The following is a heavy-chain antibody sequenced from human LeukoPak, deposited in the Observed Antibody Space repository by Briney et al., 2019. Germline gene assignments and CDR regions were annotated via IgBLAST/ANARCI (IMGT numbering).Heavy chain of an antibody. J-gene: IGHJ3*02. D-gene: IGHD1-26*01. CDR2: LGTAGDT. CDR3: ARVGSNAFDI. V-gene: IGHV3-13*04. CDR1: GFTLSRYD. Sequence: GGSLRLSCAASGFTLSRYDMHWVRHATGKGLEWVSALGTAGDTYYPGSVKGRFTISRENAKNSLYLQMNSLRAGDTAVYYCARVGSNAFDIWGQGTMVTVSS.